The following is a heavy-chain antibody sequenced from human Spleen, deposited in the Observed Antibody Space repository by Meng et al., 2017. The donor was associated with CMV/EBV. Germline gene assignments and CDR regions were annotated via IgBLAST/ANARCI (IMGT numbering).Heavy chain of an antibody. CDR2: IGTAGDT. J-gene: IGHJ6*02. Sequence: LSLTCAASGFTFSSYDMHWVRQATGKRLEWVSAIGTAGDTYYPGSVKGRFTISRENAKNSLYLQMNSLRAGDTAVYYCARGALSGYSSGWFVGYSYYDMDVWGQGTTVTVSS. V-gene: IGHV3-13*01. CDR1: GFTFSSYD. D-gene: IGHD6-19*01. CDR3: ARGALSGYSSGWFVGYSYYDMDV.